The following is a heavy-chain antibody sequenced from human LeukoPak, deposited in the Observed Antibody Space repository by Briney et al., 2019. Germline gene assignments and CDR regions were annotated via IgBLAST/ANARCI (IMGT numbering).Heavy chain of an antibody. V-gene: IGHV3-11*01. D-gene: IGHD4-23*01. CDR2: ISSSGSTI. CDR3: ARTVVINPDYFDY. J-gene: IGHJ4*02. CDR1: GFTFSDYY. Sequence: PGGSLRLSCAASGFTFSDYYMSWIRQAPGKGLEWVSYISSSGSTIYYADSVKGRFTISRDNAKNSLYLQMNSLRAEDTAVYYCARTVVINPDYFDYWGQGTLVTVSS.